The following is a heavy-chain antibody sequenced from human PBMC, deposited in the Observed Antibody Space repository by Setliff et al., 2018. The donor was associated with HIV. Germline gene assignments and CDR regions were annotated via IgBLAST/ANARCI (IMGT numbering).Heavy chain of an antibody. Sequence: SVKVSCKASGYTFTDHYLHWVRQAPGQALEWMGWFTPFNDNTNYAQKYRGRISITRDRSMSTAYMELSSLRSDDTATYYCARVPSGAAGLVRAGFYFWGQGTLVTVSS. CDR3: ARVPSGAAGLVRAGFYF. D-gene: IGHD6-25*01. V-gene: IGHV1-45*02. J-gene: IGHJ4*01. CDR1: GYTFTDHY. CDR2: FTPFNDNT.